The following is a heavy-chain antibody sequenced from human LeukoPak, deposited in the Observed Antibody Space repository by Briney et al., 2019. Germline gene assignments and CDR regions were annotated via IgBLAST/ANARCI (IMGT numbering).Heavy chain of an antibody. V-gene: IGHV3-15*01. CDR3: TTDLNARGNYYDSSGYVSTIDY. CDR1: GFTFSNAW. D-gene: IGHD3-22*01. Sequence: GGSLRLSCAASGFTFSNAWMSWVRQAPGKGLEWVGRIQSKTDGGTTDYAAPVKGRFTISRDDSKNTLYLQMNSLKTEDSAVYYCTTDLNARGNYYDSSGYVSTIDYWGQGTLVTASS. J-gene: IGHJ4*02. CDR2: IQSKTDGGTT.